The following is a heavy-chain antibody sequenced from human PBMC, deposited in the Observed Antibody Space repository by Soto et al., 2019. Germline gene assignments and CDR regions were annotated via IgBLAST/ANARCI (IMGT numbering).Heavy chain of an antibody. J-gene: IGHJ4*02. CDR1: GGSISSGGYS. V-gene: IGHV4-30-2*01. Sequence: PSETLSLTCAVSGGSISSGGYSWSWIRQPPGKGLEWIGYIYHSGSTYYNPSLKSRVTISVDRSKNQFSLKLSSVTAADTAVYYCARMTSSGYHKPIDYWGQGTLVTVSS. D-gene: IGHD3-22*01. CDR3: ARMTSSGYHKPIDY. CDR2: IYHSGST.